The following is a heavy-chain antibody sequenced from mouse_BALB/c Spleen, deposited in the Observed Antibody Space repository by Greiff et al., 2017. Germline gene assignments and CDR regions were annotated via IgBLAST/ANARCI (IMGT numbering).Heavy chain of an antibody. J-gene: IGHJ4*01. CDR1: GFTFSSYG. Sequence: EVNVVESGGGLVQPGGSLKLSCAASGFTFSSYGMSWVRQTPDKRLELVATINSNGGSTYYPDSVKGRFTISRDNAKNTLYLQMSSLKSEDTAMYYCARDPGRGRAMDYWGQGTSVTVSS. CDR3: ARDPGRGRAMDY. D-gene: IGHD3-3*01. CDR2: INSNGGST. V-gene: IGHV5-6-3*01.